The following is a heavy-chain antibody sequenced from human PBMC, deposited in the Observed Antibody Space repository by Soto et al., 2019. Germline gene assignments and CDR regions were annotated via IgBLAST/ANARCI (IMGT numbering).Heavy chain of an antibody. CDR3: VIVRGYYYYFVY. D-gene: IGHD3-22*01. J-gene: IGHJ4*02. Sequence: PSETLSLTCAVSGGSLSRGGYSWSWIRHPPGKGLEWIGYIYHSGSTYYNPSLKSRVTISVDRSKNQFSLKLSSVTAADTAVYYFVIVRGYYYYFVYSGPATLFSVS. CDR2: IYHSGST. CDR1: GGSLSRGGYS. V-gene: IGHV4-30-2*01.